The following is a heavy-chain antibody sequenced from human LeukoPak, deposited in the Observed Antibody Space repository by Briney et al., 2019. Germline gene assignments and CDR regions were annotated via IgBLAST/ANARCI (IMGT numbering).Heavy chain of an antibody. CDR3: ARVRDGYNLDAFDI. CDR2: INPNSGGT. Sequence: ASVKVSCKASGYTFTGYYMHWVRQVPGQGLEWMGWINPNSGGTNYAQKFQGRVTMTRDTSISTAYMELSRLRSDDTAVYYCARVRDGYNLDAFDIWGQGTMVTVSS. V-gene: IGHV1-2*02. J-gene: IGHJ3*02. D-gene: IGHD5-24*01. CDR1: GYTFTGYY.